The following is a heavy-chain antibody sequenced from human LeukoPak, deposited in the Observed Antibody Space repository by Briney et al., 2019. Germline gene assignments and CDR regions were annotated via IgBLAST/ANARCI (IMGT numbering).Heavy chain of an antibody. Sequence: PGGSLRLSCAASGFTFSSYWMSWVRQAPGKGLEWVANIKQDGSEKYYVDSVKGRFTISRDNAKNSLYLQMNSLRAEDTAVYYRARDPVSLPTRINMVPGVRNGNAFDIWGQGTMVTVSS. CDR2: IKQDGSEK. CDR3: ARDPVSLPTRINMVPGVRNGNAFDI. J-gene: IGHJ3*02. D-gene: IGHD3-10*01. CDR1: GFTFSSYW. V-gene: IGHV3-7*01.